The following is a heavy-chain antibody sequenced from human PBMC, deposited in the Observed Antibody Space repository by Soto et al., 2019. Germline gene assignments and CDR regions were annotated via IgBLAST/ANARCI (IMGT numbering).Heavy chain of an antibody. D-gene: IGHD3-3*01. Sequence: LVKVSCRASGFTFTSCSMPWVRQARGQRLEWIGWIVVGSGNTNYAQKFQERVTITRDMSTSTAYMELSSLRSEDTAVYYCAAVLRFLEWSRYHWGQGTLLPVSS. CDR2: IVVGSGNT. J-gene: IGHJ5*02. CDR1: GFTFTSCS. CDR3: AAVLRFLEWSRYH. V-gene: IGHV1-58*02.